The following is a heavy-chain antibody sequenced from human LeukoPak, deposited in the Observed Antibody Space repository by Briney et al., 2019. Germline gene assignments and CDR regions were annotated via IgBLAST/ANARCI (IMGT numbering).Heavy chain of an antibody. CDR2: IYYTGSS. CDR1: GGSISTYY. Sequence: SETLSLTCTVSGGSISTYYWTWIRQPPGKGLEWIGYIYYTGSSNYNPSLKSRVTISVDTSKNQFSLRLNSVTAADTAVYYCARGTRASIAALGYWGQGTLVTVSS. J-gene: IGHJ4*02. V-gene: IGHV4-59*12. CDR3: ARGTRASIAALGY. D-gene: IGHD6-6*01.